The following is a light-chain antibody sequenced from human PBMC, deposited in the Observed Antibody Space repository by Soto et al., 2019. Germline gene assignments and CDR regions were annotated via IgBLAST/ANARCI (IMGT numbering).Light chain of an antibody. CDR1: SSDVGSYNS. Sequence: QSVLAQPASVSGSPGQSITISCTGTSSDVGSYNSVSWYQQYPGKAPTLMIHDVSNRPSGVSNHFSGSKSGNTASLTISGLQAEDEADYYCSSFTSSSSYVFGSGTKVTVL. CDR2: DVS. J-gene: IGLJ1*01. CDR3: SSFTSSSSYV. V-gene: IGLV2-14*03.